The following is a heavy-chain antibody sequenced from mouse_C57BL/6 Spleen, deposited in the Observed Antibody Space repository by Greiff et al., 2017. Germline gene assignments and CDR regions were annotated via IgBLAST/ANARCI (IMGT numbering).Heavy chain of an antibody. V-gene: IGHV1-81*01. CDR3: AHYGSSRFAY. CDR1: GYTFTSYG. J-gene: IGHJ3*01. Sequence: QVQLKQSGAELARPGASVKLSCKASGYTFTSYGISWVKQRTGQGLEWIGEIYPRSGNTYYNEKFKGKATLTADKSSSTAYMELRSLTSEDSAVYFCAHYGSSRFAYWGQGTLVTVSA. D-gene: IGHD1-1*01. CDR2: IYPRSGNT.